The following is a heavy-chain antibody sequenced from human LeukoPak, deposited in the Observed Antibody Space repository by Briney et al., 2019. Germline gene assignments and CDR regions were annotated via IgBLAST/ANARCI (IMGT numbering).Heavy chain of an antibody. Sequence: SETLSLTCAVYGGSFSGYYWSWIRQPPGKGLEWIGEINHSGSTNYNPSLKSRVTISVDTSKNQFSLKLSSVTAADTAVYYCARQMEASGSYYGGLDYWGQGTLVTVSS. D-gene: IGHD1-26*01. CDR1: GGSFSGYY. CDR3: ARQMEASGSYYGGLDY. CDR2: INHSGST. V-gene: IGHV4-34*01. J-gene: IGHJ4*02.